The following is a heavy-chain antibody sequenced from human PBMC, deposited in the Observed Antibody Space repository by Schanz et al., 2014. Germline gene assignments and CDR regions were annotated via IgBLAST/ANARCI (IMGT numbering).Heavy chain of an antibody. D-gene: IGHD5-12*01. CDR2: INPNTGGT. CDR3: AREKGHGYSGLS. CDR1: GDTFRSYT. J-gene: IGHJ5*02. V-gene: IGHV1-2*06. Sequence: QLVQSGSEFRKPGSSVKVSCKASGDTFRSYTINWVRHAPGQGLEWMGRINPNTGGTNFAQKFQGRVTMTRDTSITTAYMDLSGLTSDDTAVYYCAREKGHGYSGLSWGQGTLLAVSS.